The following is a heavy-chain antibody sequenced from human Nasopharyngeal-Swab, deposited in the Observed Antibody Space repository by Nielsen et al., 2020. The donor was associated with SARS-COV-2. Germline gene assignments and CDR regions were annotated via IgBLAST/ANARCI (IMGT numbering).Heavy chain of an antibody. J-gene: IGHJ6*02. CDR1: GYTFTSYG. D-gene: IGHD6-13*01. V-gene: IGHV1-18*01. CDR2: ISAYNGNT. CDR3: ARVGGSSWRHYYYYYGMDV. Sequence: ASVKVSCKASGYTFTSYGISWVRQAPGQGLEWMGWISAYNGNTNYAQKLQGRVTMTTDTSTSTAYMELRSLRSDDTAVYYCARVGGSSWRHYYYYYGMDVWGQGTTVTVSS.